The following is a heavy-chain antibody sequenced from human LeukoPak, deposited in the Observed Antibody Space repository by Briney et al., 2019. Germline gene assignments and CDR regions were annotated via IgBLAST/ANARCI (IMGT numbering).Heavy chain of an antibody. CDR2: ISPNAVST. D-gene: IGHD2-2*01. CDR3: ASMPSTEIYYFYYMDV. CDR1: RFTFSSYT. Sequence: GGSDRLSCADSRFTFSSYTMNWVRQAPGKGLEWVSGISPNAVSTYYADSVKGRFTISRDNSKNTLYLHMDRLGTEDTAVYYCASMPSTEIYYFYYMDVWGKGTTVTVS. V-gene: IGHV3-23*01. J-gene: IGHJ6*03.